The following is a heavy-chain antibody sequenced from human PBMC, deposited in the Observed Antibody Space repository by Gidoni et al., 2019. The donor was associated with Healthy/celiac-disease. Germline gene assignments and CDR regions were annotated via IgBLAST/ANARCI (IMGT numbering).Heavy chain of an antibody. D-gene: IGHD4-4*01. V-gene: IGHV1-2*04. J-gene: IGHJ4*02. CDR2: INPNSGGT. CDR3: ARALGRDDYREYYFDY. Sequence: QVQLVQSGAEVKKPGASVKVSCKASGYTFTGYYMHWVRQAPGQGLEWMGWINPNSGGTNYAQKFQGWVTMTRDTSISTAYMELSRLRSDDTAVYYCARALGRDDYREYYFDYWGQGTLVTVSS. CDR1: GYTFTGYY.